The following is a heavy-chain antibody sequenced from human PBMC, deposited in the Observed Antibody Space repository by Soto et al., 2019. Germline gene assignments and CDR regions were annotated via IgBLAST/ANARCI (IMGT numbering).Heavy chain of an antibody. CDR3: TTYDSSGWDY. CDR2: IKSKTDGGTT. Sequence: EVQLVESGGGLVKPGGSLRLSCAASGFTFSNAWMNWVRQAPGKGLEWVGRIKSKTDGGTTDYAAPVKGRFTISRDDSNHTLYLQMHSRKTEDTAVYYCTTYDSSGWDYWGQGTLVTVSS. D-gene: IGHD3-22*01. J-gene: IGHJ4*02. CDR1: GFTFSNAW. V-gene: IGHV3-15*07.